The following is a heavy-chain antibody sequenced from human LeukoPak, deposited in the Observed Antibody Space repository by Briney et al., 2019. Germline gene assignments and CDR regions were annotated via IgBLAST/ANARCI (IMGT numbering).Heavy chain of an antibody. J-gene: IGHJ4*02. CDR1: AFTFSNYA. Sequence: GGSLRLSCAASAFTFSNYAMTWVRQAPGKGLEWVSAISGSGGSTYYANSVKGRFTISRDNSKNMVYLQMNSLRAEDTGVYYCAKDRSTGYGDYWGQGTLVTVSS. V-gene: IGHV3-23*01. CDR2: ISGSGGST. CDR3: AKDRSTGYGDY. D-gene: IGHD5-12*01.